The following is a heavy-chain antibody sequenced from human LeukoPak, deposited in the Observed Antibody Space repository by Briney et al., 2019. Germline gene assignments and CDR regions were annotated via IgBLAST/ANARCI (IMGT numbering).Heavy chain of an antibody. D-gene: IGHD1-1*01. CDR2: ISAYNGNT. V-gene: IGHV1-18*01. CDR1: GYTFTSYG. CDR3: ARDDWNYAYYYMDV. Sequence: GASVKVSCKASGYTFTSYGISWVRQAPGQGLEWMGWISAYNGNTNYAQKLQGRVTMTTDTSTSTAYMELRSLRSDDTAVYSCARDDWNYAYYYMDVWGKGTTVTVSS. J-gene: IGHJ6*03.